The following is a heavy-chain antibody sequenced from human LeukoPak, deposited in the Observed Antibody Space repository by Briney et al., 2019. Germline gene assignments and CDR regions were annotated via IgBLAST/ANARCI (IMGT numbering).Heavy chain of an antibody. D-gene: IGHD6-13*01. Sequence: GASVKVSCKASGGTFSSYAISWVRQAPGQGLEWMGGIIPIFGTANYAQKFQGRVTITADESTSTAYMELSSLRSEDTAVYYCARDYWGIAAAGYFDYWGQGTPVTVSS. CDR3: ARDYWGIAAAGYFDY. V-gene: IGHV1-69*13. J-gene: IGHJ4*02. CDR1: GGTFSSYA. CDR2: IIPIFGTA.